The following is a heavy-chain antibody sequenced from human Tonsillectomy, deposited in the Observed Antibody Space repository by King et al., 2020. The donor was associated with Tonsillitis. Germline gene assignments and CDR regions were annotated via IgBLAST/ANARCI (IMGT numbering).Heavy chain of an antibody. D-gene: IGHD1-26*01. J-gene: IGHJ4*02. CDR2: IRSSGTTM. CDR1: GFTVSDYE. CDR3: TSVKGPTRASATGY. V-gene: IGHV3-48*03. Sequence: VQLVEAGGGLVQPGGSLRLSCAASGFTVSDYEMNWVRQAPGKGLEWISYIRSSGTTMYYADSVQGRFTLSRDNAKNSLYLQMNSLRPEDTAVYYCTSVKGPTRASATGYWGQGTLVTVSS.